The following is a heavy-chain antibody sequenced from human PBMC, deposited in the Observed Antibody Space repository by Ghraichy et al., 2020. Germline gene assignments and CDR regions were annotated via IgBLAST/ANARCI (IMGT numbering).Heavy chain of an antibody. CDR2: IYYSGST. V-gene: IGHV4-59*01. CDR1: GGSISSYY. CDR3: ARTQNYGGDYYYGMDV. D-gene: IGHD4-17*01. Sequence: ETLSLTCTVSGGSISSYYWSWIRQPPGKGLEWIGYIYYSGSTNYNPSLKSRVTISVDTSKNQFSLKLSSVTAADTAVYYCARTQNYGGDYYYGMDVWGQGTTVTVSS. J-gene: IGHJ6*02.